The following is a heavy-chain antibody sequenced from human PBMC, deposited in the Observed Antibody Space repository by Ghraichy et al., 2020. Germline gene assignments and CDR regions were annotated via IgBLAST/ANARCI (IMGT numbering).Heavy chain of an antibody. CDR1: GFTFSSYT. CDR2: ISGGGGST. Sequence: GGSLRLSCAASGFTFSSYTMRWVRQAPGKGLEWVSAISGGGGSTYYADSVKGRFTISRDNSQNTLYLQMNSLRAEDTAVYYCAKGSVGRGSYSSTCFNYWGQGTLVTVSS. CDR3: AKGSVGRGSYSSTCFNY. J-gene: IGHJ4*02. V-gene: IGHV3-23*01. D-gene: IGHD6-13*01.